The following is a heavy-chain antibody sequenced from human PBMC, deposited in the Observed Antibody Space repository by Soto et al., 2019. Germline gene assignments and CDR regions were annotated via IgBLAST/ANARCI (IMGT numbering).Heavy chain of an antibody. J-gene: IGHJ4*02. V-gene: IGHV4-34*01. CDR1: GGSFSGYY. D-gene: IGHD6-13*01. CDR3: ARGRTTSSSRWYRF. CDR2: INHSGST. Sequence: PSETLSLTCAVYGGSFSGYYWSWIRQPPGKGLEWIGEINHSGSTNYNPSLKSRVTISVDTSKNQFSLKLSSVTAADTAVYYCARGRTTSSSRWYRFWGQGTLVTVSS.